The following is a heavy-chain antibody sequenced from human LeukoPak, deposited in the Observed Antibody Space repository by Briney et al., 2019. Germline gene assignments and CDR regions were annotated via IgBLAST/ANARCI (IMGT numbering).Heavy chain of an antibody. CDR3: ARGSGYDILTGYWTVRSDY. V-gene: IGHV1-8*01. J-gene: IGHJ4*02. Sequence: ASVKVSCKASGYTFTSYDINWVRQATGQGLEWMGWMNPNSGNTGYAQKFQGRVTMTRNTSISTAYMELSSLRSEDTAVYYCARGSGYDILTGYWTVRSDYWGQGTLVIVSS. CDR2: MNPNSGNT. D-gene: IGHD3-9*01. CDR1: GYTFTSYD.